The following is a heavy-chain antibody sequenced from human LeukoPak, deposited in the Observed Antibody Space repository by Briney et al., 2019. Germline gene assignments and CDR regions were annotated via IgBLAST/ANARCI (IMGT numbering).Heavy chain of an antibody. CDR3: ARLTNYGAMSAAFDI. Sequence: SETLSLTCTVSGGSISTTSYFWGWIRQPPGKGLDWIGNIYYRGSTYYSPSLKSRVTISVDASKNQFSLKLSSVTAADTAIYYCARLTNYGAMSAAFDIWGQGTVVAVSS. CDR2: IYYRGST. CDR1: GGSISTTSYF. D-gene: IGHD4/OR15-4a*01. J-gene: IGHJ3*02. V-gene: IGHV4-39*01.